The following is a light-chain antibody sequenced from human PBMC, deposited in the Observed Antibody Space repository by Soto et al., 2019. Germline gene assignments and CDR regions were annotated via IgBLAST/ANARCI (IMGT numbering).Light chain of an antibody. CDR3: SSYRSSTTPVV. CDR2: DVS. CDR1: SSDVGGYNY. V-gene: IGLV2-14*03. J-gene: IGLJ2*01. Sequence: QSVLTQPASVSGSPGQSITISCTGTSSDVGGYNYVSWYQQHPGKAPKLMICDVSDRPSGVSNRFSGSKSGNTASLTISGLQAEDEADYYCSSYRSSTTPVVFGGGIQLTVL.